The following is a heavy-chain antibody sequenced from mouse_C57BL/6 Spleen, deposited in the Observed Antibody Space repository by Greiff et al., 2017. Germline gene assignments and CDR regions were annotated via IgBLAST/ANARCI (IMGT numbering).Heavy chain of an antibody. Sequence: VQLQQSGAELVRPGTSVKVSCKASGYAFTNYLIEWVKQRPGQGLEWIGVINPGSGGTNYNEKFKGKATLTADKSSSTAYMQLSSLTSEDSAVYFCARSDYYGPFDYWGQGTTLTVSS. CDR3: ARSDYYGPFDY. CDR2: INPGSGGT. V-gene: IGHV1-54*01. J-gene: IGHJ2*01. D-gene: IGHD1-2*01. CDR1: GYAFTNYL.